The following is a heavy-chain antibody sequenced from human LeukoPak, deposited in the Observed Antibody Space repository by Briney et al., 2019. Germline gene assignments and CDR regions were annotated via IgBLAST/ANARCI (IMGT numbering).Heavy chain of an antibody. J-gene: IGHJ4*02. CDR2: INPSGGST. D-gene: IGHD1-26*01. CDR1: GYTFTSYD. CDR3: ARGILLSDVGAPHGSFDY. V-gene: IGHV1-46*01. Sequence: ASVKVSCKASGYTFTSYDINWVRQAPGQGLEWMGIINPSGGSTSYAQKFQGRVTMTRDTSTSTVYMELSSLRSEDTAVYYCARGILLSDVGAPHGSFDYWGQGTLVTVSS.